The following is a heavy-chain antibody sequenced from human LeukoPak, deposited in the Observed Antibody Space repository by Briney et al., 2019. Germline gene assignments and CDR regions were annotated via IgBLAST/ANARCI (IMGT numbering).Heavy chain of an antibody. CDR3: ARDGPALVGATRGAFDI. Sequence: ASVKVSCKASGYIFTSYGISWVRQAPGQGLEWMGWINTYNGNTKYAQKVQGRVTMTTDTSTSTAYMEVRSLRSDDTAVYYCARDGPALVGATRGAFDIWGQGTMVTVSS. J-gene: IGHJ3*02. D-gene: IGHD1-26*01. CDR2: INTYNGNT. CDR1: GYIFTSYG. V-gene: IGHV1-18*01.